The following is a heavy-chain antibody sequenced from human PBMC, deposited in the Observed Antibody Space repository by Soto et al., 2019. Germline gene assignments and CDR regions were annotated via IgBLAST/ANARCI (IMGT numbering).Heavy chain of an antibody. V-gene: IGHV4-4*02. J-gene: IGHJ4*02. CDR2: IYHSGRT. Sequence: SETLSLTCAVSGDSISNSNWWNWARQPPGKGLEWIGEIYHSGRTNSNPSLKSRVSISVDKSKNQFSLKLSSVTAADTAVYYCARSRSGAVADSFDFWGQGTLVTGSS. D-gene: IGHD3-10*01. CDR3: ARSRSGAVADSFDF. CDR1: GDSISNSNW.